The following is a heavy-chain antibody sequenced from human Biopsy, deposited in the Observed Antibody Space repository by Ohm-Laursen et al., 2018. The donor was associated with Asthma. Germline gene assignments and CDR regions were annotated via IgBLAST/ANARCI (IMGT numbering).Heavy chain of an antibody. Sequence: SLSLSCTASGFAVNRDYMFWVRQAPGKGLEWVSVIYSGGTSHTADSVRGRFTISRDYSKNTLYLQMHSLRAEDTAVYYCARGDSSNWSHYYFDYWGQGTLVTVSS. J-gene: IGHJ4*02. V-gene: IGHV3-53*01. CDR3: ARGDSSNWSHYYFDY. CDR1: GFAVNRDY. CDR2: IYSGGTS. D-gene: IGHD3-22*01.